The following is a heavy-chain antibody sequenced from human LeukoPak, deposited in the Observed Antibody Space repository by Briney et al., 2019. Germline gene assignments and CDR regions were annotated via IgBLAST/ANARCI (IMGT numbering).Heavy chain of an antibody. CDR3: ARDPHYYDSSGVNDAFDI. Sequence: SGTLSLTCTVSGYSISSGYYWGWIRQPPGKGLEWIGSIYHSGSTYYNPSLKSRVTISVDTSKNQFSLKLSSVTAADTAVYYCARDPHYYDSSGVNDAFDIWGQGTMVTVSS. D-gene: IGHD3-22*01. V-gene: IGHV4-38-2*02. CDR1: GYSISSGYY. J-gene: IGHJ3*02. CDR2: IYHSGST.